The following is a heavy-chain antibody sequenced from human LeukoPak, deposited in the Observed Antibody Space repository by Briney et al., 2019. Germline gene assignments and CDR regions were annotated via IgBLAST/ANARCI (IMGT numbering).Heavy chain of an antibody. Sequence: SETLSLTCIVSGGSITTNRWSWVRLTPGRGLEWIGYIHHSGSTDYNPSLKSRLTISVDTSKSQFSLRLTSVTAADTAVYYCAPDWRFCRDEGCLGTWGQGTLVTVPS. CDR1: GGSITTNR. D-gene: IGHD3-3*01. V-gene: IGHV4-59*01. CDR2: IHHSGST. CDR3: APDWRFCRDEGCLGT. J-gene: IGHJ4*02.